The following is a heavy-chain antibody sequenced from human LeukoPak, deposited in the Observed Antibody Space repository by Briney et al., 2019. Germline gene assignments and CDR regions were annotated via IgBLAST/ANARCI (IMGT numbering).Heavy chain of an antibody. CDR1: GGSISRYY. J-gene: IGHJ3*02. V-gene: IGHV4-4*07. D-gene: IGHD5-12*01. Sequence: SETLSLTCTVSGGSISRYYWSWIRQPAGKRLEWIGRIYSCGSTNYNPSLKSRVTMSVDTSKNQFSLKLSSMTAADTAVYYCARDRYSGYDNAFDIWGQGTMVTVSS. CDR3: ARDRYSGYDNAFDI. CDR2: IYSCGST.